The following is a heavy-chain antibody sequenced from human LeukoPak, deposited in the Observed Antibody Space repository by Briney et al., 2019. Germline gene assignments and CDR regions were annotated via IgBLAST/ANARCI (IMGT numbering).Heavy chain of an antibody. D-gene: IGHD3-22*01. CDR3: AKDGTYYYDSSGYYRGDYFDY. CDR1: GFTFSSYG. CDR2: IRYDGSNK. V-gene: IGHV3-30*02. J-gene: IGHJ4*02. Sequence: GGSLRLSCAASGFTFSSYGMHWVRQAPGKGLEWVAFIRYDGSNKYYADSVKGRFTISRDNSKNTLYLQMNSLRAEDTAVYYCAKDGTYYYDSSGYYRGDYFDYWGQGTLVTVSS.